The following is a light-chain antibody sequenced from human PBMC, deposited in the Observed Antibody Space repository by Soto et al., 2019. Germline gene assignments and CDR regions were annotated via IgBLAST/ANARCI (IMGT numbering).Light chain of an antibody. Sequence: DIVLTQSPGTLSLSPGERATLSCRASQSISSSYLAWYQQKPGQAPRLLIHGVSTRATGIPDRFSGSGSGTDFTLTLSRLEPEDFAVYYCQQYVTSPYIFGQGTKLEIK. CDR3: QQYVTSPYI. V-gene: IGKV3-20*01. CDR1: QSISSSY. J-gene: IGKJ2*01. CDR2: GVS.